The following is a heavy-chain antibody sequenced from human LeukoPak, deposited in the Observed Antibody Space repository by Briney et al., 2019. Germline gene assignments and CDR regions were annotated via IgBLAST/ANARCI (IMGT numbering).Heavy chain of an antibody. V-gene: IGHV4-59*01. CDR1: GGSISSYY. CDR3: ARDREMATMGAFDI. D-gene: IGHD5-24*01. J-gene: IGHJ3*02. Sequence: PSETLSLTCTVSGGSISSYYWSWIRLPPGKGLEWIGYIYYSGSTNYNPSLRSRVTISVDTSKNQFSLKLSSVTAADTAVYYCARDREMATMGAFDIWGQGTMVTVSS. CDR2: IYYSGST.